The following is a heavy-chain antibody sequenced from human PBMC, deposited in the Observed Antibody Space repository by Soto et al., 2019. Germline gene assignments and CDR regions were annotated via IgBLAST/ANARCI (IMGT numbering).Heavy chain of an antibody. CDR1: GFTFSDYY. V-gene: IGHV3-11*01. Sequence: LRLSCAASGFTFSDYYMSWIRQAPGKGLEWVSYITSSGSTIYYADSVKGRFTISRDNAKNSLYLQMYSLRAEDTAVYYCARENEQWVAADNWGQGTLVTVSS. J-gene: IGHJ4*02. CDR3: ARENEQWVAADN. CDR2: ITSSGSTI. D-gene: IGHD6-19*01.